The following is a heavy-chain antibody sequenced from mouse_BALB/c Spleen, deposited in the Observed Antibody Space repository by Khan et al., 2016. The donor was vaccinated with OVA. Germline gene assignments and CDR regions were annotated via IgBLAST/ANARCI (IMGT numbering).Heavy chain of an antibody. CDR2: INTYTGEP. D-gene: IGHD2-10*01. Sequence: LVESGPELKKPGATVKISCKASGYTFTNYGMNWVKQAPGKGLKWMGWINTYTGEPTYADDFKGRFAFSLETSASTAYLQINNLTNEDTATYYCARPPYFAYVMTYWGRGTSVTVSS. V-gene: IGHV9-3-1*01. CDR3: ARPPYFAYVMTY. J-gene: IGHJ4*01. CDR1: GYTFTNYG.